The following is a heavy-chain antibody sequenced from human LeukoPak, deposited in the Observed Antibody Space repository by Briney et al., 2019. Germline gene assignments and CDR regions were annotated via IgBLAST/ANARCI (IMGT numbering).Heavy chain of an antibody. CDR1: GGSISSSSYS. Sequence: SETLSLTCTVSGGSISSSSYSWGWIRQPPGKGLEWIGSIYYGGSTYYNPSLKSRVTISVDTSKNQFSLKLSSVTAADTAVYYCALGSTHYYYYGMDVWGQGTTVTVSS. D-gene: IGHD3-10*01. CDR3: ALGSTHYYYYGMDV. V-gene: IGHV4-39*01. J-gene: IGHJ6*02. CDR2: IYYGGST.